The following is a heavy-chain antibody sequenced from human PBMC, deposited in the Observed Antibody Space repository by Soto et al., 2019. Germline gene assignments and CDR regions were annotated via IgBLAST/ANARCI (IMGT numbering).Heavy chain of an antibody. V-gene: IGHV3-9*01. CDR1: GFTFDDYA. CDR2: ISWNSGSI. Sequence: GGSLRLSCAASGFTFDDYAMHWVRQAPGKGLEWVSGISWNSGSIGYADSVKGRFTISRDNAKNSLYLQMNSLRAEDTALYYCAKDSRDSSGWYGYYYYYYMDVWGKGTTVTVSS. CDR3: AKDSRDSSGWYGYYYYYYMDV. J-gene: IGHJ6*03. D-gene: IGHD6-19*01.